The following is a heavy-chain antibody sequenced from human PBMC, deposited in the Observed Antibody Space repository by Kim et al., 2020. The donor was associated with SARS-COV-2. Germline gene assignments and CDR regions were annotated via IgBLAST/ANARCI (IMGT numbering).Heavy chain of an antibody. CDR2: ISYDGSNK. D-gene: IGHD3-10*01. CDR1: GFTFSSYG. Sequence: GGSLRLSCAASGFTFSSYGMHWVRQAPGKGLEWVAVISYDGSNKYYADSVKGRFTISRDNSKNTLYLQMNSLKSEDTGVYYCAKELSPMVRGAQGFDYWGQGTLVTVSS. CDR3: AKELSPMVRGAQGFDY. J-gene: IGHJ4*02. V-gene: IGHV3-30*18.